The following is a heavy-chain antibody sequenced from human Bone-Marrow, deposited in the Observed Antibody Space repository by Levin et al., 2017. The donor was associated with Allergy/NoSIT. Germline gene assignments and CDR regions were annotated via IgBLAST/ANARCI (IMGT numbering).Heavy chain of an antibody. Sequence: GGSLRLSCAASGFTFSSYGMHWVRQAPGKGLEWVAVISYDGSNKYYADSVKGRFTISRDNSKNTLYLQMNSLRAEDTAVYYCAKDQYSSSWIDYYMDVWGKGTTVTVSS. CDR1: GFTFSSYG. J-gene: IGHJ6*03. V-gene: IGHV3-30*18. CDR2: ISYDGSNK. CDR3: AKDQYSSSWIDYYMDV. D-gene: IGHD6-13*01.